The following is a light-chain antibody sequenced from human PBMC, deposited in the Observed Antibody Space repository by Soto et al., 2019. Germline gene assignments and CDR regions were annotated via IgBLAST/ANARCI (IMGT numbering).Light chain of an antibody. V-gene: IGKV3-15*01. CDR3: QQYNNWPPVP. CDR1: QSVSNN. J-gene: IGKJ3*01. CDR2: EAA. Sequence: EIVMTQSPATLSVSPGERATLSCRASQSVSNNLAWYQQKPGQAPRLLIYEAATRATGVPARFSGSGSGTEFLLTISSLQPEDFALYYCQQYNNWPPVPFGPGTKVDIK.